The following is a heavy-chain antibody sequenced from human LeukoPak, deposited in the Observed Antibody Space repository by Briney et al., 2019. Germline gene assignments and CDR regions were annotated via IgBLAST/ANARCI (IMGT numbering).Heavy chain of an antibody. CDR1: GYTFTSYG. V-gene: IGHV1-18*01. Sequence: ASVKVSYKASGYTFTSYGISWVRQAPGQGLEWMGWISAYNGNTNYAQKPQGRVTMTTDTSTSTAYMELRSLRSDDTAVYYCARDRGWRRIAVAGIPWGNWGQGTLVTVSS. J-gene: IGHJ4*02. CDR2: ISAYNGNT. D-gene: IGHD6-19*01. CDR3: ARDRGWRRIAVAGIPWGN.